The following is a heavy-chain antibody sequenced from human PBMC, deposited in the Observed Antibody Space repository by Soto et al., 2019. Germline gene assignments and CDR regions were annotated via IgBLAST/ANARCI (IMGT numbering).Heavy chain of an antibody. CDR2: IDDQGRA. CDR1: GGAISSYY. CDR3: AGDADREHYSSSWYGGNYYYYYYGMDV. J-gene: IGHJ6*02. Sequence: SETLSLTCTVSGGAISSYYWSWLRQPPGKGLEWIGYIDDQGRADYYPSLESRVTISIDTSKNQFSMQLSSVTAADTAVYYCAGDADREHYSSSWYGGNYYYYYYGMDVWGQGTTVTVSS. D-gene: IGHD6-13*01. V-gene: IGHV4-59*08.